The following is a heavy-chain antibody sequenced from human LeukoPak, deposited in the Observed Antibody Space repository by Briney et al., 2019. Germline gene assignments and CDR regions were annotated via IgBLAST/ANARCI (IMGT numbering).Heavy chain of an antibody. CDR2: IRYDGSNK. CDR1: GFTFSSYG. J-gene: IGHJ2*01. D-gene: IGHD2-15*01. Sequence: GGSLRLSCAASGFTFSSYGMHWVRQAPGKGLEWVAFIRYDGSNKYYADSVKGRFTISRDNSKNTLYLQMNSLRAEDTAVYYCAGLHCSGGSCYRNWYFDLWGRGTLVTVSS. V-gene: IGHV3-30*02. CDR3: AGLHCSGGSCYRNWYFDL.